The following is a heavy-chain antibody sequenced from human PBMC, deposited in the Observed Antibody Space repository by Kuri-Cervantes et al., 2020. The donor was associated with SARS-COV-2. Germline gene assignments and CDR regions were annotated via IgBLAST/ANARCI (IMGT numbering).Heavy chain of an antibody. D-gene: IGHD6-25*01. J-gene: IGHJ4*02. CDR2: INHSGST. Sequence: SETLSLTCTVSGGSISSGDYYWSWIRQPPGKGLEWIGEINHSGSTNYNPSLKSRVTISVDTSKNQFSLKLSSVTAADTAVYYCASESSVQRLFDYWGQGTPVTVSS. CDR1: GGSISSGDYY. CDR3: ASESSVQRLFDY. V-gene: IGHV4-39*07.